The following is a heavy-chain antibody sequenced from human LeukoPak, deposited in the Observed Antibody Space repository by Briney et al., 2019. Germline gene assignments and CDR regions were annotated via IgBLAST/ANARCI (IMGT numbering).Heavy chain of an antibody. V-gene: IGHV4-30-2*01. J-gene: IGHJ5*02. D-gene: IGHD1-1*01. Sequence: ASETLSLTCAVSGGSISSGGYSWSWIRQPPGKGLEWIGYIYHSGSTYYNPSLKSRVTISVDRSKNQFSLKLSSVTAADTAVYYCARGPRYNWNAYNWFDPWGQGTLVTVSS. CDR1: GGSISSGGYS. CDR2: IYHSGST. CDR3: ARGPRYNWNAYNWFDP.